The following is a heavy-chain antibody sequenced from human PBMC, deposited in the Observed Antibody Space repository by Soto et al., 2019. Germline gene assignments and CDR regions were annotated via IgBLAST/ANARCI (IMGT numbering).Heavy chain of an antibody. V-gene: IGHV4-30-4*08. CDR1: GGSISNGGYY. CDR3: ARGIAGLWFGFYGAFDI. CDR2: IYYSGST. Sequence: SETLSLTCTVSGGSISNGGYYWSWIRQPPGKGLEWIGYIYYSGSTYYNPSLKSRVTISVDTSKNQFSLKLSSVTAADTAVYYCARGIAGLWFGFYGAFDIWGQGTMVTVSS. J-gene: IGHJ3*02. D-gene: IGHD3-10*01.